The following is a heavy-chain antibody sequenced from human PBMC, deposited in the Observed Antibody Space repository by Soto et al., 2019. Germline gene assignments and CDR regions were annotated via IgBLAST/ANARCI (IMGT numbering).Heavy chain of an antibody. CDR2: IDPSDSYT. V-gene: IGHV5-10-1*01. J-gene: IGHJ6*02. Sequence: PGESLKISCKGSGYIFSIYWISWVRQMPGKGLEWMGRIDPSDSYTNYSPSFQGHVTISADKSISTAYLQWSSLKASDTAMYYCARQSRYYYYGMDVWGQGTTVTVSS. CDR1: GYIFSIYW. CDR3: ARQSRYYYYGMDV.